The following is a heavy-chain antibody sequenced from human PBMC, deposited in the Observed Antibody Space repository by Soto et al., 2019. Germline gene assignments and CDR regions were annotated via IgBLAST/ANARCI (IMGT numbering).Heavy chain of an antibody. CDR1: GGSINSGGYY. CDR3: AGGYRQSGYSSSWVFDY. Sequence: QVQLRESGPGLVKPSQTLSLICTVSGGSINSGGYYWNWIRQHPGKGLEWIGYMYYSGSTYYNPFLRSRVIISADTSENHFSLKLSSVTAAATAVYFCAGGYRQSGYSSSWVFDYWGQGTLVNVSS. V-gene: IGHV4-31*03. J-gene: IGHJ4*02. D-gene: IGHD6-13*01. CDR2: MYYSGST.